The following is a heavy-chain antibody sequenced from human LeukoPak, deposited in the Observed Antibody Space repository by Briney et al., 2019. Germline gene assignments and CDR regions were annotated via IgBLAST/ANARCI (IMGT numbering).Heavy chain of an antibody. Sequence: ASVKVSCKASGYTFTSYGISWVRQAPGQGLEWMGWISAYNGYTNYAQKLQGRVTMTTDTSTSTAYMELRSLRSDDTAVYYCASVEQQLVGSYYYYYGMDVWGQGTTVTVSS. CDR1: GYTFTSYG. CDR2: ISAYNGYT. J-gene: IGHJ6*02. D-gene: IGHD6-13*01. V-gene: IGHV1-18*01. CDR3: ASVEQQLVGSYYYYYGMDV.